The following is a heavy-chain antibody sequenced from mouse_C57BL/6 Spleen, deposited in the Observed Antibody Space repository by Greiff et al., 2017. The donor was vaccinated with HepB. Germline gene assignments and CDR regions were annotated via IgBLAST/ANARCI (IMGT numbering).Heavy chain of an antibody. V-gene: IGHV3-1*01. CDR2: ISYSGST. J-gene: IGHJ2*01. Sequence: EVKLLESGPGMVKPSQSLSLTCTVTGYSITSGYDWHWIRHFPGNKLEWMGYISYSGSTNYNPSLKSRISITHDTSKNHFFLKLNSVTTEDTATYYCARGIYDGYYDYFDYWGQGTTLTVSS. D-gene: IGHD2-3*01. CDR1: GYSITSGYD. CDR3: ARGIYDGYYDYFDY.